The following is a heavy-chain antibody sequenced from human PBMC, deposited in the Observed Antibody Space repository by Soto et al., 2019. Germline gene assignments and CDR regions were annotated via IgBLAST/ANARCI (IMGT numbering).Heavy chain of an antibody. Sequence: GASVKVSCKASGYTFTSYGISWVRQAPGQGLEWMGWISAYNGNTNYAQKLQGRVTMTTDTSTSTAYMELRSLRSDDTAVYYCARDSPVPPPPPNTGYAPWGQGTLVTVSS. J-gene: IGHJ5*02. V-gene: IGHV1-18*01. CDR2: ISAYNGNT. CDR1: GYTFTSYG. D-gene: IGHD6-6*01. CDR3: ARDSPVPPPPPNTGYAP.